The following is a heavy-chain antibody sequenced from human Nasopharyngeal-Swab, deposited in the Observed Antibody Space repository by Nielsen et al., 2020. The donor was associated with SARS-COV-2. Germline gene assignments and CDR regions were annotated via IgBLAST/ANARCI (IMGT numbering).Heavy chain of an antibody. CDR2: IIPIFGTA. CDR3: ARGRVGVTYYYYYYMDV. CDR1: GGTFSSYA. J-gene: IGHJ6*03. Sequence: SVKVSCKASGGTFSSYAISWVRQAPGQGLEWMGGIIPIFGTANYAQKFQGRVTITTDESTSTAYMELSSLRSEDTAVYYCARGRVGVTYYYYYYMDVWGKGTTVTVSS. V-gene: IGHV1-69*05. D-gene: IGHD2-2*01.